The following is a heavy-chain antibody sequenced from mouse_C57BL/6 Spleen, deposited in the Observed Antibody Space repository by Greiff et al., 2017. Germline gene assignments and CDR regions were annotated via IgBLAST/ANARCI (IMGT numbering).Heavy chain of an antibody. CDR2: IRNKANNHAT. Sequence: EVKLMESGGGLVQPGGSMKLSCAASGFTFSDAWMDWVRQSPEKGLEWVAEIRNKANNHATYYAESVKGRFTISRDDSNSSVYLQMNSLRAEDTGIYYCTKLLNYGSSYWYFDVWGTGTTVTVSS. CDR3: TKLLNYGSSYWYFDV. D-gene: IGHD1-1*01. J-gene: IGHJ1*03. CDR1: GFTFSDAW. V-gene: IGHV6-6*01.